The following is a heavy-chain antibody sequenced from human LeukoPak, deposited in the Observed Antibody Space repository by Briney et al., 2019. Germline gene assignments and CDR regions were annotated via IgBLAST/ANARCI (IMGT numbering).Heavy chain of an antibody. CDR3: TTEYYYDSSGYYYYFDY. Sequence: PGGSLRLSCAASGFTFSNAWMSWVRQAPGKGLEWVGRIKSKTDGGTTDYAAPVKGRFTISRDDSKNTLYLQMNSLKTEDTAVYYCTTEYYYDSSGYYYYFDYWGQGTLVTVSS. D-gene: IGHD3-22*01. J-gene: IGHJ4*02. CDR2: IKSKTDGGTT. CDR1: GFTFSNAW. V-gene: IGHV3-15*01.